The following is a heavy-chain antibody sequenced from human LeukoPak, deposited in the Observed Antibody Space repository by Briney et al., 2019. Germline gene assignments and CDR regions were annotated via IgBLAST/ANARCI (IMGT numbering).Heavy chain of an antibody. Sequence: PSETLSLTCTVSGGSISSSSYYWGWIRQPPGKGLEWIGYIYYSGSTNYNPSLKSRVTISVDTSKNQFSLKLSSVTAADTAVYYCARQGYYYGSGSSGFQHWGQGTLVTVSS. CDR1: GGSISSSSYY. J-gene: IGHJ1*01. D-gene: IGHD3-10*01. V-gene: IGHV4-61*05. CDR3: ARQGYYYGSGSSGFQH. CDR2: IYYSGST.